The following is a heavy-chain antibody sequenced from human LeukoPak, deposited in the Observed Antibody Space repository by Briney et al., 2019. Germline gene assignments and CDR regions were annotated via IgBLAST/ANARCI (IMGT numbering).Heavy chain of an antibody. D-gene: IGHD4-23*01. Sequence: SQTLSLTCTVSGGSISSGDYYWSWIRQPPGKGLEWIGYIYYSGSTYYNPSLKSRVTISVDTSKNQFSLKLSSVTAADTAVYYCARDHYGGNSYYYYGMDVWGQGTTVTASS. V-gene: IGHV4-30-4*01. CDR1: GGSISSGDYY. CDR3: ARDHYGGNSYYYYGMDV. CDR2: IYYSGST. J-gene: IGHJ6*02.